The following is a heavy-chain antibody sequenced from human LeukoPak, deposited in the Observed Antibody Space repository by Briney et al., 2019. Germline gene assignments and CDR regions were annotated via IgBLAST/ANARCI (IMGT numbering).Heavy chain of an antibody. CDR2: ISGSGDST. CDR3: ARVGYSGYDYDY. CDR1: GFTFSSYA. D-gene: IGHD5-12*01. V-gene: IGHV3-23*01. Sequence: GGSLRLSCEASGFTFSSYAMSWVRQAPGRGLEWVSVISGSGDSTYYADSVEGRCTISRDNSKDALYLQMNSLRAEDTAVYYCARVGYSGYDYDYWGQGTLVTVSS. J-gene: IGHJ4*02.